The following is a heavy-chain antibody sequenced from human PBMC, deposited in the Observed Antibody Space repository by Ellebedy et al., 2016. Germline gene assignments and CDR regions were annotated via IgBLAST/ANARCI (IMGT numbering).Heavy chain of an antibody. CDR1: GFTFNIAG. CDR2: IVFSGTAT. D-gene: IGHD3-3*01. CDR3: ARDPRMNYDLGGSFDP. Sequence: GESLKISXAASGFTFNIAGMTWVRQAPGKGLEWVATIVFSGTATYYSDSVKGRFIISRDNAKNSLFLQMNSLRVEDTAVYYCARDPRMNYDLGGSFDPWGQGTLVTVSS. J-gene: IGHJ5*02. V-gene: IGHV3-21*01.